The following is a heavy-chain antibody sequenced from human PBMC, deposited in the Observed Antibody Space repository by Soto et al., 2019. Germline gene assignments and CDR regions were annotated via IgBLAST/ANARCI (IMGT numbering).Heavy chain of an antibody. J-gene: IGHJ4*02. CDR2: INPSGGST. CDR3: ARYYGGKYPIDY. Sequence: GASVKVSCKASGYTFTSYYMHWVRQAPGQGLEWMGIINPSGGSTSYAQKFQGRVTMTRDTSTSTVYMELSSLRSEDTAVYYSARYYGGKYPIDYWGQGTLVTVSS. CDR1: GYTFTSYY. D-gene: IGHD4-17*01. V-gene: IGHV1-46*01.